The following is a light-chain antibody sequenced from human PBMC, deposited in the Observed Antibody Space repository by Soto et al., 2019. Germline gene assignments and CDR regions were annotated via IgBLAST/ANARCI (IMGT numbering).Light chain of an antibody. CDR3: FSFPPTRPNV. J-gene: IGLJ1*01. CDR1: SSDIGAYDY. CDR2: EVN. V-gene: IGLV2-14*01. Sequence: QSSLTQPASLSGSPGQSITISCTGTSSDIGAYDYVSWFQQHPGKAPKLMISEVNNRPSGVSNRFSGSKSGNTAYLTISGLQVEDEAEYFCFSFPPTRPNVLGNGTKVTV.